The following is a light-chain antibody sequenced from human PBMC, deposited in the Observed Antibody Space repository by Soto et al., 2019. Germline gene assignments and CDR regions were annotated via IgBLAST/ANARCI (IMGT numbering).Light chain of an antibody. CDR1: NSDVGAYNY. Sequence: QSALTQPASVSGSPGQSLTISCTGTNSDVGAYNYVSWYQHHPGKPPKLVIYQVPNRPSGVSDRFSGSKAGGAASLTISGLQAEDEADYYCIPDTSGGIVVFGGGTKLTVL. CDR2: QVP. CDR3: IPDTSGGIVV. V-gene: IGLV2-14*01. J-gene: IGLJ2*01.